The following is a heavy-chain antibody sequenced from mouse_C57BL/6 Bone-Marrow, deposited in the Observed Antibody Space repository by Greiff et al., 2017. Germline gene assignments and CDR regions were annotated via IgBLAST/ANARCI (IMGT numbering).Heavy chain of an antibody. CDR1: GFTFSSYA. V-gene: IGHV5-9-1*02. Sequence: EVMLVESGEGLVKPGGSLKLSCAASGFTFSSYAMSWVRQTPEKRLEWVAYISSGGDYIYYADTVQGRFTISRDNARNTLYLQMSSLKSEDTAMYYCTRDRGVYYGNSFSFAYWGQWTLVTVSA. CDR2: ISSGGDYI. J-gene: IGHJ3*01. D-gene: IGHD2-1*01. CDR3: TRDRGVYYGNSFSFAY.